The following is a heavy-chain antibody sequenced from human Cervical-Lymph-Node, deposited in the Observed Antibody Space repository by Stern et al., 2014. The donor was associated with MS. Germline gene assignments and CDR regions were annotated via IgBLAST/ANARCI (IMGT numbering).Heavy chain of an antibody. CDR2: IFPRDSNT. J-gene: IGHJ4*02. Sequence: EVQLVQSGAEVKKPGESLKISCEASGYLFDDYWIGWVRQMSGRGLELVAIIFPRDSNTRYSPSVQGQVTISADKSISTAYLQWTSLKAPDPAMYSCARSPATPSGYDRFDYWGQGALVTVSS. V-gene: IGHV5-51*03. CDR3: ARSPATPSGYDRFDY. CDR1: GYLFDDYW. D-gene: IGHD5-12*01.